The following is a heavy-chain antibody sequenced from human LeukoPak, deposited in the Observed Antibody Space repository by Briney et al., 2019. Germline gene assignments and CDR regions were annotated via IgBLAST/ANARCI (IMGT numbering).Heavy chain of an antibody. CDR1: GFTFNNFG. V-gene: IGHV3-33*01. Sequence: GRSLRLSCAASGFTFNNFGMHWVRQAPGKALEWVALIRYGGSKKDYADSVKGRFTVSRDNSKNTLYLQMDSLRAEDTAVYYCARTGDTERFDYWGQGTLVTVSS. D-gene: IGHD5-18*01. CDR2: IRYGGSKK. CDR3: ARTGDTERFDY. J-gene: IGHJ4*02.